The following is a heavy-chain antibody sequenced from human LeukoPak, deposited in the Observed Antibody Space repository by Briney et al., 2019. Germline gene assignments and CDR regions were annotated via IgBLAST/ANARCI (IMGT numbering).Heavy chain of an antibody. CDR1: GFIVSSNY. D-gene: IGHD6-13*01. CDR3: ARAGSSWILGFDP. Sequence: PGGSLRLSCAASGFIVSSNYMTWVRQAPGKGLEWVSVIYSGGSTSYADSVKGRFTISRDNSKNTVYLQMNSLRAEDTGVYYCARAGSSWILGFDPWGQGTLVTVSS. V-gene: IGHV3-66*01. J-gene: IGHJ5*02. CDR2: IYSGGST.